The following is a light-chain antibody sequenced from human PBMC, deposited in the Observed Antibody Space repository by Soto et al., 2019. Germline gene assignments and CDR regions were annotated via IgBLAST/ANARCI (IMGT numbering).Light chain of an antibody. J-gene: IGLJ1*01. CDR3: ASWDVTLNGLYV. CDR2: NDN. Sequence: QSVLTQPPSASGTPGQRVTFSCSGSSSNIGSGTVNWYQQLPGTAPKLLIYNDNQRPSGVPDRFSGSKSRTSASLAISGLQSEDEADYYCASWDVTLNGLYVFGTGTKVTVL. CDR1: SSNIGSGT. V-gene: IGLV1-44*01.